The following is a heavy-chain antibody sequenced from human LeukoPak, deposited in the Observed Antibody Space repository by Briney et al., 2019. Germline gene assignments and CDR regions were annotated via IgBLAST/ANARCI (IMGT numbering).Heavy chain of an antibody. CDR2: MYDSGST. CDR3: ARQWSEQWPTRYYGMDV. V-gene: IGHV4-30-4*01. CDR1: GGSITSGDYY. D-gene: IGHD6-19*01. J-gene: IGHJ6*02. Sequence: PSETLSLTCTVSGGSITSGDYYWSWIRQPPGKGLEWIGYMYDSGSTYYNPSLKSRVTISVDTSKNQFSLKLSSVTAADTAVYYCARQWSEQWPTRYYGMDVWGQGTTVTVSS.